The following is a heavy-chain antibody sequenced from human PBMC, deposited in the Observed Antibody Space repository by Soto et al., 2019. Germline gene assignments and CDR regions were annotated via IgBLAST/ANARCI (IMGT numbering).Heavy chain of an antibody. Sequence: SQRHCWKGAGGKCIGYGSSWVCQMPGKGLEWMGRIDPSDSYTNYSPSFQGHVTISADKSISTAYLQWSSLKASDTAMYYCAVSYGHDAFDIWGHGIMVTVS. CDR1: GGKCIGYG. J-gene: IGHJ3*02. D-gene: IGHD3-16*01. CDR3: AVSYGHDAFDI. V-gene: IGHV5-10-1*01. CDR2: IDPSDSYT.